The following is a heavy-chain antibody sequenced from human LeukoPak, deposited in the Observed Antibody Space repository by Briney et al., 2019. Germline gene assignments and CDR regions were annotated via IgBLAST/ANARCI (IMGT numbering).Heavy chain of an antibody. D-gene: IGHD3-3*01. CDR3: AKGGSGVDDAFDI. Sequence: GGSLRLSCEASGFTFSSYGLHWVRQAPGKGLEWVAAISYDGNSEYYADSVKGRFTISRDNSKNTLYLQMNSLRAEDTAVYYCAKGGSGVDDAFDIWGQGTMVTVSS. CDR1: GFTFSSYG. CDR2: ISYDGNSE. V-gene: IGHV3-30*18. J-gene: IGHJ3*02.